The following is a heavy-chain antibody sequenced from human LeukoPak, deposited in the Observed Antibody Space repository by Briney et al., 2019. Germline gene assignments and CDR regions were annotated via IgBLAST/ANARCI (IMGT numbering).Heavy chain of an antibody. Sequence: GGSLRLSCAASGFIFSDYWMSWVRQAPGKGLEWVAFIRYDGSNKYYADSVKGRFTFSRDNSKNTLYLQMNSLRAEDTAVYYCARGDYDILTGYYIGDAFDIWGQGTMVTVSS. D-gene: IGHD3-9*01. J-gene: IGHJ3*02. CDR1: GFIFSDYW. CDR3: ARGDYDILTGYYIGDAFDI. V-gene: IGHV3-30*02. CDR2: IRYDGSNK.